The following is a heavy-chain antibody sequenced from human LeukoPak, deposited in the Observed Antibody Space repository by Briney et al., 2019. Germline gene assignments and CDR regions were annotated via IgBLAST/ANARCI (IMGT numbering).Heavy chain of an antibody. CDR2: ISSSSSYI. D-gene: IGHD1-1*01. CDR1: GFTFSSYS. V-gene: IGHV3-21*01. Sequence: GGSLRLSCAASGFTFSSYSMNWVRQAPGKGLEWVSSISSSSSYIYYADSVKGRFTISRDNAKNSLYLQMNSLRAEDTAVYYCARKRGTLPFDYWGQGTLVTVSS. J-gene: IGHJ4*02. CDR3: ARKRGTLPFDY.